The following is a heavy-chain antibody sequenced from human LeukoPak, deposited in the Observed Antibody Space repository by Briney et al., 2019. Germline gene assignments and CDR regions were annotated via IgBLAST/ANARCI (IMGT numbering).Heavy chain of an antibody. CDR3: ATGPRLAEAR. J-gene: IGHJ4*02. Sequence: PGGSLRLSCAASGFTFSNYGMNWVRQAPGKGLEWVSFISGSGGTSYYADSVKGRFTLSRDNSRNRLYLQMNSLRAEDTAIYFCATGPRLAEARWGQGTLVTVSS. CDR2: ISGSGGTS. V-gene: IGHV3-23*01. CDR1: GFTFSNYG. D-gene: IGHD6-19*01.